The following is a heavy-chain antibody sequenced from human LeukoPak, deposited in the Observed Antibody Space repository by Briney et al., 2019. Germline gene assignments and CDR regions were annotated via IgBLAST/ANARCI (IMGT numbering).Heavy chain of an antibody. D-gene: IGHD3-22*01. Sequence: SETLSLTCAVYGGSFSGYYWSWIRQPPGKGLEWIGEINHSGSTNYNPSLKSRVTISVDTSKNQFSLKLSSVTAADTAVYYCARGSGYGNYYGMDVWGQGTTVTVSS. CDR2: INHSGST. V-gene: IGHV4-34*01. CDR3: ARGSGYGNYYGMDV. J-gene: IGHJ6*02. CDR1: GGSFSGYY.